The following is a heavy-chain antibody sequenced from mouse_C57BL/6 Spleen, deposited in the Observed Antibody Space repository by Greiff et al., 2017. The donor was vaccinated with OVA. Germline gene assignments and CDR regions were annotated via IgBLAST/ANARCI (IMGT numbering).Heavy chain of an antibody. CDR2: IDPSDSYT. Sequence: QVQLQQSGAELVKPGASVKLSCKASGYTFTSYWMQWVKQRPGQGLEWIGEIDPSDSYTNYNQKFKGKATLTVDTSSSTAYMQLSSLASEDSAVYYCARRFGNYESWFAYWGQGTLVTVSA. CDR1: GYTFTSYW. V-gene: IGHV1-50*01. D-gene: IGHD2-1*01. CDR3: ARRFGNYESWFAY. J-gene: IGHJ3*01.